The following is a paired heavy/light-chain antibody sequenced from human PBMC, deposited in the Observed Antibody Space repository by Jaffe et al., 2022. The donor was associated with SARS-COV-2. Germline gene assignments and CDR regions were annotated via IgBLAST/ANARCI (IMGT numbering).Heavy chain of an antibody. J-gene: IGHJ4*02. CDR2: IGGSGRST. CDR1: GFTFSSYG. V-gene: IGHV3-23*04. CDR3: AKETPDCGGDCYSLLDS. D-gene: IGHD2-21*02. Sequence: EVHLVESGGGLVQPGGSLRLSCAASGFTFSSYGMTWVRQAPGKGLEWVSVIGGSGRSTYYADSVKGRFTISRDNSKNTLYLQVNSLRAEDTAVYYCAKETPDCGGDCYSLLDSWGQGTLVTVSS.
Light chain of an antibody. CDR3: QQYGRSPST. V-gene: IGKV3-20*01. CDR2: GAS. CDR1: QSVSSSY. J-gene: IGKJ1*01. Sequence: EIVLTQSPGTLSLSPGERATLSCRASQSVSSSYLAWYQQKPGQAPRLLIYGASSRATGIPDRFSGSGSGTDFTLTISRLEPEDFAVYYCQQYGRSPSTFGQGTKVEIK.